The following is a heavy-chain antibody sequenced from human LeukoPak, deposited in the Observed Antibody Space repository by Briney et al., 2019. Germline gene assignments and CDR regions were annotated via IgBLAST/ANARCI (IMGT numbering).Heavy chain of an antibody. D-gene: IGHD6-19*01. V-gene: IGHV4-30-4*01. J-gene: IGHJ4*02. CDR1: GGSISSGDYY. CDR2: IYYSGST. Sequence: SETLSLTCTVSGGSISSGDYYWSWIRQPPGKGLEWIGYIYYSGSTYYNPSLKSRVTISVDTSKNQFSLKLSSVTAADTAVYYCARQSSIAVAVFDYWGQGTLVTVSS. CDR3: ARQSSIAVAVFDY.